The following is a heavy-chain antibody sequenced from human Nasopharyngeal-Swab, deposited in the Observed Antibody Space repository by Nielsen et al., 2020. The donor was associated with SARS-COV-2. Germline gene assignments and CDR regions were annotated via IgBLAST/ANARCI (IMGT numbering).Heavy chain of an antibody. Sequence: SETLSLTCAVYGGSFSGYYWSWIRQPPGKGLEWIGEINHSGSTYYNPSLKSRVTISVDTSKNQFSLKLSSVTAADTAVYYCARVLDSSGYLNWFDPWGQGTLVTVSS. CDR2: INHSGST. D-gene: IGHD3-22*01. CDR1: GGSFSGYY. CDR3: ARVLDSSGYLNWFDP. V-gene: IGHV4-34*09. J-gene: IGHJ5*02.